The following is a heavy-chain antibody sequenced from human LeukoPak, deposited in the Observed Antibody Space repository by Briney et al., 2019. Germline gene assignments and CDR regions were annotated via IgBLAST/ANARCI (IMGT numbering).Heavy chain of an antibody. CDR3: ARGPPESSSSDY. CDR1: GYTFTSYD. V-gene: IGHV1-8*02. Sequence: ASVKVSCKASGYTFTSYDINWVRQATGQGLEWMGWMKPNSGDRSYAQKFQGKVTMTRNSSNSKDYMELHSLTSEDTAIDDYARGPPESSSSDYWGQGTLVTVSS. D-gene: IGHD6-13*01. J-gene: IGHJ4*02. CDR2: MKPNSGDR.